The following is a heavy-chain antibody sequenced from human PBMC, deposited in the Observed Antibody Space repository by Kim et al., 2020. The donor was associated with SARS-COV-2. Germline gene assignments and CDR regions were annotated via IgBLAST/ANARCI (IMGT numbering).Heavy chain of an antibody. CDR1: GFTFSSDA. Sequence: GGSLRLSCAASGFTFSSDAMSWVRQAPGKGLEWVSAITGSGGTTYYADSGKGRFTISRDNSKNMLYLQMTSLGAEDTAIYYCAIGYDSGFDYWGQGALVTVSS. V-gene: IGHV3-23*01. CDR3: AIGYDSGFDY. D-gene: IGHD3-22*01. CDR2: ITGSGGTT. J-gene: IGHJ4*02.